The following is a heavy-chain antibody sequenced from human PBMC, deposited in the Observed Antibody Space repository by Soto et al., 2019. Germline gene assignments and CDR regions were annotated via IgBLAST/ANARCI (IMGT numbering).Heavy chain of an antibody. J-gene: IGHJ6*02. CDR2: ISSIGST. D-gene: IGHD3-9*01. CDR1: GGSISSGDYF. V-gene: IGHV4-30-4*01. CDR3: ARGLVIRPYYYHGMDV. Sequence: QVQLQESGPGLVKPSQTLSLTCTVSGGSISSGDYFWSWIRQSTGKGLEWIGYISSIGSTYYNPSLKSRVSVSRGSSKSQFSLKLSSVTTTDTAVYYCARGLVIRPYYYHGMDVWGQGTTVTVSS.